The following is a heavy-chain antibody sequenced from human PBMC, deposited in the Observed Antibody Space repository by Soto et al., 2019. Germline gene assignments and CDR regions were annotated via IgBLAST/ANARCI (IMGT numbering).Heavy chain of an antibody. CDR2: IRSKANSYAT. Sequence: GGSLRLSCAASGFTFSGSAMHWVRQASGKGLEWVGRIRSKANSYATAYAASVKGRFTISRDDSKNTAYPQMNSLKTEDTAVYYCVTYYYDSSGYYYDDYWGQGTLVTVSS. V-gene: IGHV3-73*01. J-gene: IGHJ4*02. D-gene: IGHD3-22*01. CDR1: GFTFSGSA. CDR3: VTYYYDSSGYYYDDY.